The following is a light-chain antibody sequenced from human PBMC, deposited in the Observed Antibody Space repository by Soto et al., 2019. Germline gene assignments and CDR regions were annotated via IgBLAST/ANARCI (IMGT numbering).Light chain of an antibody. CDR3: AGWDDTLNGWV. J-gene: IGLJ7*01. CDR1: RSNIGTNT. V-gene: IGLV1-44*01. Sequence: QSVLTQPPSASGTPGQRVTISCSGSRSNIGTNTINWYQHLPGTAPKVLIFSNSYRPSGVPDRFSGSKSGTSASLAISGLQSEDEADYYCAGWDDTLNGWVFGGGTQLTVL. CDR2: SNS.